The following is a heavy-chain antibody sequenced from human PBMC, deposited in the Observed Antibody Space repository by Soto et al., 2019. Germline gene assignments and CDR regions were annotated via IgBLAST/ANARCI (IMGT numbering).Heavy chain of an antibody. D-gene: IGHD3-10*01. V-gene: IGHV3-23*01. CDR3: AKAFWYYGSGSYSLTWYYYGMDV. CDR2: ISGSGGST. Sequence: GGSLRLSCAASGFTFSSYAMSWVRQAPGKGLEWVSAISGSGGSTYYADSVKGRFTISRDNSKNTLYLQMNSLRAEDTAVYYCAKAFWYYGSGSYSLTWYYYGMDVWGQGTTVTV. CDR1: GFTFSSYA. J-gene: IGHJ6*02.